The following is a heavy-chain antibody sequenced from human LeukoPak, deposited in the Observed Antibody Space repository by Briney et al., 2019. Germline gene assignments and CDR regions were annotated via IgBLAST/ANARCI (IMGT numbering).Heavy chain of an antibody. J-gene: IGHJ3*02. CDR1: RFTFSSYS. CDR3: GRVGGRSKAAKGGAFDI. Sequence: GGSLRLSCAASRFTFSSYSMNWVRQAPGKGLEWVSSISSGSTYMYYADSVKGRFTISRDNAQNSMYLQMNSLRAEDTAVYYCGRVGGRSKAAKGGAFDIWGQGTMVVVSS. V-gene: IGHV3-21*01. D-gene: IGHD6-6*01. CDR2: ISSGSTYM.